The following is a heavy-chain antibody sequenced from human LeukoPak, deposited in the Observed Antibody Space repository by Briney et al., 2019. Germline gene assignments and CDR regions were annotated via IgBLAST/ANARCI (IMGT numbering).Heavy chain of an antibody. CDR2: ISSSGSTI. CDR1: GFTFSSYW. J-gene: IGHJ4*02. D-gene: IGHD1-26*01. V-gene: IGHV3-48*04. Sequence: PGGSLRLSCAASGFTFSSYWVHWVRQAPGKGLEWVSYISSSGSTIYYADSVKGRFTISRGNAKNSLSLQMNSLRAEDTAVYYCARVRSGSYYVFDSWGQGTLVTVSS. CDR3: ARVRSGSYYVFDS.